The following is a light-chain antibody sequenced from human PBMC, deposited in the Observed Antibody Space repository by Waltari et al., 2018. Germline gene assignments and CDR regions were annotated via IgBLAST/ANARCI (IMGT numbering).Light chain of an antibody. J-gene: IGKJ2*01. CDR1: QSVRNY. V-gene: IGKV3-11*01. CDR3: QHRHNWPPTFT. CDR2: DAS. Sequence: EIVLTQSPATLSLSPGDRATLSCRASQSVRNYLAWYRPKPGQAPRLLIYDASERAPGIPARFSGSGSGTDFTLTISSLEPDDFAVYYCQHRHNWPPTFTFGQGTKLEVK.